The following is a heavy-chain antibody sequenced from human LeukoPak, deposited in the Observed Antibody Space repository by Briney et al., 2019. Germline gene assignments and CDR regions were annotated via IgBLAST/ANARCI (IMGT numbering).Heavy chain of an antibody. CDR1: GFTFSSYE. J-gene: IGHJ6*03. V-gene: IGHV3-48*03. CDR3: ARGSNLPPDDYYYYYMDV. D-gene: IGHD4-11*01. Sequence: PGGSLRLSCAASGFTFSSYEMNWVRQAPGKGLEWVSYIRSSGSTIYYADSVKGRFTISRDNAKNSLYLQMNSLRAEDTAVYYCARGSNLPPDDYYYYYMDVWGKGTTVTVSS. CDR2: IRSSGSTI.